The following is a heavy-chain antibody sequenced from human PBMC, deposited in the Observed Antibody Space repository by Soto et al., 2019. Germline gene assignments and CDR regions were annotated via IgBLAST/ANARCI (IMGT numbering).Heavy chain of an antibody. CDR3: AAAKLLPFEY. V-gene: IGHV3-64D*06. CDR1: GFTFSVYK. J-gene: IGHJ4*02. D-gene: IGHD2-15*01. Sequence: GGSLRLSCSTSGFTFSVYKMHWVRQAPGKGLEYVSGISNQGDTTYYADSVKGRFTISRDNSKNTLYFQMSSLRPEDTAVYYSAAAKLLPFEYWGQGTKVTVYS. CDR2: ISNQGDTT.